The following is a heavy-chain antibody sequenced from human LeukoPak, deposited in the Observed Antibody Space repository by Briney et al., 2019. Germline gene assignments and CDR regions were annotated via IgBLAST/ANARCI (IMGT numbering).Heavy chain of an antibody. CDR1: GFTFSSYG. D-gene: IGHD3-9*01. CDR3: AKDSGYDMGFDP. J-gene: IGHJ5*02. Sequence: GGSLRLSCAASGFTFSSYGMHWVRQAPGKGLEWVAVISYDGSNKYYADSVKGRFTISRDNSKNTLYLQMNSLRAEDTAVYYCAKDSGYDMGFDPWGQGTLVIVSS. CDR2: ISYDGSNK. V-gene: IGHV3-30*18.